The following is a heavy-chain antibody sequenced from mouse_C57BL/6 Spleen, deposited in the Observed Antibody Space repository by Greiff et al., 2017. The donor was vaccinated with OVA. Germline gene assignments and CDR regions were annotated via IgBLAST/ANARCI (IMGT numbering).Heavy chain of an antibody. CDR3: ARGYDGGNYYAMDY. D-gene: IGHD2-2*01. J-gene: IGHJ4*01. Sequence: VQLQQSGAELVKPGASVKISCKASGYAFSSYWMNWVKQRPGKGLEWIGQIYPGDGDTNYNGKFKGKATLTADKSSSTAYMQLSSLTSEDSAVYFCARGYDGGNYYAMDYWGQGTSVTVSS. CDR2: IYPGDGDT. CDR1: GYAFSSYW. V-gene: IGHV1-80*01.